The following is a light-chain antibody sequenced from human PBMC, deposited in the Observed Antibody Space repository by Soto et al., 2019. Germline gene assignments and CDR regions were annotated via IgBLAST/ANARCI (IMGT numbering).Light chain of an antibody. CDR2: WAS. J-gene: IGKJ4*01. Sequence: DTVMTHSSASLAVSLGERATINCNSIQSVLYSSNNKNYLAWYQQQPGQPPKLLIYWASTPESGVPDRFSGSGSGTDFPLTISRLQDEDVAVYYCQQYNNPRGFGGGTKVDIK. V-gene: IGKV4-1*01. CDR1: QSVLYSSNNKNY. CDR3: QQYNNPRG.